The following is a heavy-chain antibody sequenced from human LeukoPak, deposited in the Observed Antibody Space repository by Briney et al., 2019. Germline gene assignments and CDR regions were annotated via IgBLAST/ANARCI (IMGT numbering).Heavy chain of an antibody. J-gene: IGHJ5*02. CDR3: ARERTYCSGDCYGWFDP. V-gene: IGHV4-61*02. Sequence: SETLSLTCTVSGGSISSGSYYWSWIRQPAGKGLEWIGRIYTSGSTNYNPSLKSRVTISVDTSKNQFSLKLSSVTAADTAVYYCARERTYCSGDCYGWFDPWGQGTLVTVSS. CDR2: IYTSGST. CDR1: GGSISSGSYY. D-gene: IGHD2-21*02.